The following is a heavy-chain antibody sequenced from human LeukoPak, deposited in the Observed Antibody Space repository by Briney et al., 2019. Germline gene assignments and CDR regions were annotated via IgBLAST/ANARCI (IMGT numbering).Heavy chain of an antibody. V-gene: IGHV4-59*12. CDR3: ARDLSNYGDYVDAFDI. Sequence: SETLSLTCTVSGGSISSYYWSWIRQPPGKGLEWIGYIYYSGSTNYNPSLKSRVTISVDTSKNQFSLKLSSVTAADTAVYYCARDLSNYGDYVDAFDIWGQGTMVTVSS. J-gene: IGHJ3*02. CDR1: GGSISSYY. D-gene: IGHD4-17*01. CDR2: IYYSGST.